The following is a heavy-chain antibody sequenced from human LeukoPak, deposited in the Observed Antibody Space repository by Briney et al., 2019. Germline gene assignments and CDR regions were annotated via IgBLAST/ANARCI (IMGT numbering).Heavy chain of an antibody. J-gene: IGHJ4*02. Sequence: SVTVSCKVSGGTFSSYTITWVRQAPGQGLEWMGGIIPVFGTTNYAQKFQGRVTITADESTTTAYLEVSSLTSEDTAVYYCARGGTTVVRFDDWGQGTLVTVSS. D-gene: IGHD4-23*01. CDR2: IIPVFGTT. CDR1: GGTFSSYT. V-gene: IGHV1-69*13. CDR3: ARGGTTVVRFDD.